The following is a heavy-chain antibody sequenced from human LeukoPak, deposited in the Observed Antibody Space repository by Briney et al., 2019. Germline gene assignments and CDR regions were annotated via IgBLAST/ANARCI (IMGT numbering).Heavy chain of an antibody. J-gene: IGHJ3*02. CDR3: ARRNDFDI. CDR2: IYYSGNT. CDR1: GGSISGDH. V-gene: IGHV4-59*08. Sequence: SETLSLTCAVSGGSISGDHWNWIRQPPGKGLEWIGYIYYSGNTNYNPSLKSRVTISVDTSKNQFSLKLSSVTAADTAVYYCARRNDFDIWGQGTMVTVSS.